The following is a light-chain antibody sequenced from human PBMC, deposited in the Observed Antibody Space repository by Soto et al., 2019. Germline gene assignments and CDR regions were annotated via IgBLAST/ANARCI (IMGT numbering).Light chain of an antibody. CDR2: LEGSGSY. CDR3: ETWDSNTQNWV. CDR1: SGHSSYI. Sequence: QPVLTQSSSASASLGSSVKLTCTLSSGHSSYIIAWHQQQPGKAPRYLMKLEGSGSYNKGSGVPDRFSGSSSGADRYLTISNLPVEDGADYYWETWDSNTQNWVFGGGTKLTVL. J-gene: IGLJ3*02. V-gene: IGLV4-60*02.